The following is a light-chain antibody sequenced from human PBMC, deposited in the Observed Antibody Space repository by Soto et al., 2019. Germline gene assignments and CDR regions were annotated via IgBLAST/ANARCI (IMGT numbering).Light chain of an antibody. J-gene: IGKJ2*01. CDR1: QTLRNN. V-gene: IGKV3-15*01. Sequence: EIVMTQSPATLSVSPGETATLSCRASQTLRNNLAWYQQKPGQAPRLLIYAASTRATGIPARFSGSGSGTEFTLTISNLQSEDVAVYFCHPYYNSPPDTFGQGTKLEIK. CDR3: HPYYNSPPDT. CDR2: AAS.